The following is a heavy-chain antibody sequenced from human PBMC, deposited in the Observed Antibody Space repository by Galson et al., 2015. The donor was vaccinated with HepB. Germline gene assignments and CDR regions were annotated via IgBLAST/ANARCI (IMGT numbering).Heavy chain of an antibody. Sequence: QSGAEVKKPGESLRISCKGSGYSFTSYWISWVRQMPGKGLEWMGRIDPSDSYTNYSPSFQGHVTISADKSISTAYLQWSSLKASDTAMYYCARLRRGYCSSTSCYHNFDIWGQGTMVTVSS. CDR1: GYSFTSYW. CDR2: IDPSDSYT. J-gene: IGHJ3*02. D-gene: IGHD2-2*01. CDR3: ARLRRGYCSSTSCYHNFDI. V-gene: IGHV5-10-1*01.